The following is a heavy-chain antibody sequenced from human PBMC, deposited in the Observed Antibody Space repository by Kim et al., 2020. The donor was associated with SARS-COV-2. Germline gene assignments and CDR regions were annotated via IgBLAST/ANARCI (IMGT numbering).Heavy chain of an antibody. V-gene: IGHV4-61*07. D-gene: IGHD3-16*01. J-gene: IGHJ5*02. Sequence: NYNPSRKSRVTISVDTSKNQFSLKLSSVTAADTAVYYCARQDFRGSWFDPWGQGTLVTVSS. CDR3: ARQDFRGSWFDP.